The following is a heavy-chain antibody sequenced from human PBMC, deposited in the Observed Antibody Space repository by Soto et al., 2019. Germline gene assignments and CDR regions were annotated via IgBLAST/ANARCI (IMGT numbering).Heavy chain of an antibody. CDR3: ATGPTIFGVVISYSYYYGMDV. CDR2: ISGSGVST. D-gene: IGHD3-3*01. Sequence: GGSLRLSCAASGFTFSSYAMNWVRQVPGKGLEWVSAISGSGVSTYYADSVKGRFTISRDNSRNTLYLQMNSLRAEDTAVYYCATGPTIFGVVISYSYYYGMDVWGQGTTVTVSS. V-gene: IGHV3-23*01. J-gene: IGHJ6*02. CDR1: GFTFSSYA.